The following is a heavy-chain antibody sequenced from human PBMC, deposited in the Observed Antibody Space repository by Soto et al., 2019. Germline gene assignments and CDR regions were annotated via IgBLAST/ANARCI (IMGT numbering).Heavy chain of an antibody. CDR2: ISYDGSNK. D-gene: IGHD2-2*02. CDR1: GFNFSSYA. V-gene: IGHV3-30-3*01. Sequence: WGSLRLSCAASGFNFSSYAMHWVRQAPGKGLDWVAVISYDGSNKYYADSVKGRFTISRDNSKNTLYLQMNSLRAEDTAVYYCARQDIVVVPAAIGYGMDVWGKGTTVTVSS. CDR3: ARQDIVVVPAAIGYGMDV. J-gene: IGHJ6*04.